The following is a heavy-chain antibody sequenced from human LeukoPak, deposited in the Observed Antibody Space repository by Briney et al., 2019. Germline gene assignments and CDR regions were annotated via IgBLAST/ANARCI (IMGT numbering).Heavy chain of an antibody. CDR3: ARSWQRSGYLNWFDP. J-gene: IGHJ5*02. D-gene: IGHD3-22*01. V-gene: IGHV4-39*01. CDR2: IYYSGST. Sequence: SETLSLTCTVSGGSISSSSYYWGWIRQPPGKGLEWIGSIYYSGSTYYNPSLKSRITISVDTSKNQFSLKLSSVTAADTAVYYCARSWQRSGYLNWFDPWGQGTLVTVSS. CDR1: GGSISSSSYY.